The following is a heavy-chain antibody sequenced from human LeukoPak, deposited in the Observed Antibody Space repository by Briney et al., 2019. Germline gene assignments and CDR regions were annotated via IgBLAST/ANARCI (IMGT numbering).Heavy chain of an antibody. J-gene: IGHJ4*02. Sequence: SETLSLTCTVSGGSISSYYWSWIRQPPGKGLEWIGYIYYSGSTNYNPSLKSRVTISVDTSKNQFSLKLSSVTAADTAVYYCATLPLRSGDYWGQGTLATVSS. CDR1: GGSISSYY. V-gene: IGHV4-59*08. D-gene: IGHD4-17*01. CDR3: ATLPLRSGDY. CDR2: IYYSGST.